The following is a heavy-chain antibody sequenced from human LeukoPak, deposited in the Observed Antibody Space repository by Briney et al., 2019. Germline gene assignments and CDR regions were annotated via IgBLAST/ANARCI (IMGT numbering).Heavy chain of an antibody. J-gene: IGHJ4*02. CDR1: GYRFPKSW. V-gene: IGHV5-51*01. CDR2: IYPDDSRT. Sequence: GESLKISCKASGYRFPKSWIGWVRQMPGKGLEWMGIIYPDDSRTKYSPSFQGQVTMSVDKSISTAYLQWSSLKASDTAIYYCARPNYGSADYWGQGTLLTVSS. D-gene: IGHD3-10*01. CDR3: ARPNYGSADY.